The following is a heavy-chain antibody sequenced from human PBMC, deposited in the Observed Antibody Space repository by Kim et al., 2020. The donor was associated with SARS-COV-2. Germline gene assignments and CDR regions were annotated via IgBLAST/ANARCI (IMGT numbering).Heavy chain of an antibody. J-gene: IGHJ6*02. D-gene: IGHD2-2*01. CDR2: IIPIFGTA. CDR3: ARAYCSSTSCYWVYGMDV. V-gene: IGHV1-69*13. CDR1: GGTFSSYA. Sequence: SVKVSCKASGGTFSSYAISWVRQAPGQGLEWMGGIIPIFGTANYAQKFQGRVTITADESTSTAYMELSSLRSEDTAVYYCARAYCSSTSCYWVYGMDVWGQGTTVTVSS.